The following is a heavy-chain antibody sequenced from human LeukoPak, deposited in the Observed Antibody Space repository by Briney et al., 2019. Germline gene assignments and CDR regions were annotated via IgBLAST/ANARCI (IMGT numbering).Heavy chain of an antibody. J-gene: IGHJ4*02. D-gene: IGHD5-24*01. CDR1: GFTFSDYY. CDR3: AKDGGYRPLGDFDY. V-gene: IGHV3-11*05. CDR2: ISISSTYT. Sequence: GGSLRLSCAASGFTFSDYYMSWIRQAPGKGLEWVSYISISSTYTYYADSVKGRFTISRDNSKNTLYLQMNSLRAEDTAVYYCAKDGGYRPLGDFDYWGQGTLVTVSS.